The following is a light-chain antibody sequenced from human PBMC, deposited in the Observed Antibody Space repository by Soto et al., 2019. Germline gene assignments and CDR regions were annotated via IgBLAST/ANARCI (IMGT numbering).Light chain of an antibody. V-gene: IGLV1-40*01. CDR2: GNI. J-gene: IGLJ1*01. CDR3: QSYDSTRSARYV. Sequence: QSVLTQPPSVSGAPGQRVTISCTGSSSNLGAGYDVHWYQQRPGTAPKLLIFGNINRPSGVPDRFSGSKSGTSASLAITGLQAEDEGDYYCQSYDSTRSARYVFGTGTKLTVL. CDR1: SSNLGAGYD.